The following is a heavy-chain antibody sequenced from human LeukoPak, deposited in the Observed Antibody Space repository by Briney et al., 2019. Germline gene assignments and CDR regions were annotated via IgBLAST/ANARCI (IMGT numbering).Heavy chain of an antibody. D-gene: IGHD6-13*01. Sequence: SQTLSLTCTVSGGSISSGGYYWSWIRQHPGKGLEWLGYIYYSGSTYYNPSLKSRVTISVDASKNQFSLKLSSVTAADTAAYYCAREPSEAAAADDSYGMDVWGQGTTVTVSS. J-gene: IGHJ6*02. CDR1: GGSISSGGYY. CDR2: IYYSGST. CDR3: AREPSEAAAADDSYGMDV. V-gene: IGHV4-31*03.